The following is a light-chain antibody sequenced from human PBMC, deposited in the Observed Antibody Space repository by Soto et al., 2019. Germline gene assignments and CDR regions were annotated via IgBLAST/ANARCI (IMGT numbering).Light chain of an antibody. J-gene: IGKJ1*01. Sequence: EIVMTQSPATLSVSPGERATLSCRASQSVSSNLAWYQQKPGQAPMLLIYGASTRATGIPARFSGSGSGTEFTLTISSLQSEDFAVYCCEQYYKLPWTFGQGTKVEIK. V-gene: IGKV3-15*01. CDR1: QSVSSN. CDR3: EQYYKLPWT. CDR2: GAS.